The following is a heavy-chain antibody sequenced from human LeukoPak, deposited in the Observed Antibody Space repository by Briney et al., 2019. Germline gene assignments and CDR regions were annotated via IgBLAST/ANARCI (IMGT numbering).Heavy chain of an antibody. J-gene: IGHJ4*02. V-gene: IGHV3-7*01. CDR2: IKQDGSEN. CDR3: ARAERWLQLYFDY. D-gene: IGHD5-24*01. Sequence: AGSLRLSCAASGFTFSSYWMSWVRQAPGKELKWVANIKQDGSENYYVDSVKGRFTISRDNAKNSLYLQMNSLRAEDTAVYYCARAERWLQLYFDYWGQGTPVTVSS. CDR1: GFTFSSYW.